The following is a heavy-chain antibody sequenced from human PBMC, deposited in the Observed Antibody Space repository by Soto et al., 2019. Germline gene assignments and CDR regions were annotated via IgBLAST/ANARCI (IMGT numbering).Heavy chain of an antibody. CDR1: GFTLSNYA. V-gene: IGHV3-23*01. Sequence: GGSLRLSCAAFGFTLSNYAMSRVRQAPGKGLEWVSVISGSDDSTYYADSVKGRFTISRDNSKNTLYLQMNSLRAEDTAVYYCAKRSSSSTFGYWGQGTLVTVSS. CDR3: AKRSSSSTFGY. D-gene: IGHD6-6*01. J-gene: IGHJ4*02. CDR2: ISGSDDST.